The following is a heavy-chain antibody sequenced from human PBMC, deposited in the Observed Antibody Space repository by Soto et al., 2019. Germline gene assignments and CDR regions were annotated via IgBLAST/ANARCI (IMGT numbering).Heavy chain of an antibody. CDR2: FDPENGET. CDR1: GYTLTELS. Sequence: GASVKVSCKVSGYTLTELSMHWVRQAPGKGLEWMGGFDPENGETNYSQKFQGRVTITRDTSASTAYMELSSLRSEDTAVYYCARDYRYNWNPSFDLWGQGTLVTVSS. V-gene: IGHV1-24*01. D-gene: IGHD1-20*01. J-gene: IGHJ4*02. CDR3: ARDYRYNWNPSFDL.